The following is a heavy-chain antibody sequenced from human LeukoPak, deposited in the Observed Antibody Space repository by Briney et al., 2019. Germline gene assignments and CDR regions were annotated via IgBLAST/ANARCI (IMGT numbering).Heavy chain of an antibody. V-gene: IGHV1-8*01. CDR3: ARLAQTPDYYGSGGYYYLGY. CDR2: MNPNTGRT. CDR1: RYTFTSYD. Sequence: ASVKVSCKASRYTFTSYDINWVREAAGQGLEWMGWMNPNTGRTGYAQKFQGRVTKTRDASISTAYMELRNLRSEDTAVYYCARLAQTPDYYGSGGYYYLGYWGQGTPVTVSS. D-gene: IGHD3-22*01. J-gene: IGHJ4*02.